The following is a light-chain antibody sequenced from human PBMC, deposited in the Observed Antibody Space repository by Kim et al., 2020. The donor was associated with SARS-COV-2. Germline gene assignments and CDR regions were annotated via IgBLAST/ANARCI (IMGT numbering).Light chain of an antibody. J-gene: IGKJ1*01. CDR2: DAS. CDR3: HQYDNLPWT. CDR1: QDITDY. V-gene: IGKV1-33*01. Sequence: DIQMTQSPSSLSASVGDRVTITCQASQDITDYLIWYQQKPGKAPSLLIYDASNLETGVPSRFSGSGSGTDFTFTISSLQPEDIATYYCHQYDNLPWTFGQGTKVDIK.